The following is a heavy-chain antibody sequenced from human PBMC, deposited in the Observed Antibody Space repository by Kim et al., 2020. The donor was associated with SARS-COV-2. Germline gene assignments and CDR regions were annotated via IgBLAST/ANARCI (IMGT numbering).Heavy chain of an antibody. D-gene: IGHD3-3*02. CDR3: ARISSPRGITHLDY. CDR1: GGSISSGGYY. CDR2: IYYSGST. Sequence: SETLSLTCTVSGGSISSGGYYWSWIRQHPGKGLEWIGYIYYSGSTYYNPSLKSRVTISVDTSKNQFSLKLSSVTAADTAVYYCARISSPRGITHLDYWGQGTLVTVSS. V-gene: IGHV4-31*03. J-gene: IGHJ4*02.